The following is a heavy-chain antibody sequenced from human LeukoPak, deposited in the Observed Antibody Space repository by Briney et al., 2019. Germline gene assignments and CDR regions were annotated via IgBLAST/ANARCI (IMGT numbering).Heavy chain of an antibody. Sequence: SETLSLTCTVSGGSMNSYYWSWIRQPAGQALEWIGRIYTGGSTKYNSSLKSRVTMSVDTSKNQFSLKLSSVTAADTAVYYCARGPTSYYYGSGSYYPPYYWGQGTLVTVSS. CDR2: IYTGGST. J-gene: IGHJ4*02. CDR3: ARGPTSYYYGSGSYYPPYY. D-gene: IGHD3-10*01. V-gene: IGHV4-4*07. CDR1: GGSMNSYY.